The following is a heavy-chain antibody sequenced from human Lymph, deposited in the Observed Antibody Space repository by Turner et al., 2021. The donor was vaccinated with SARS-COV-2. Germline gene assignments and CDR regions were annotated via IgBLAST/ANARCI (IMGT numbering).Heavy chain of an antibody. D-gene: IGHD3-10*01. Sequence: QVKLVESAGGVVQTGWSLRLSCAASGFTFSSYGMHWVPQVPGKGREWVAVIWYDGSNRYYADSVKGRFSIYRDNSKNTLYLQMNSVRAEDTAVYYCARDWRFGEFPEDVWGQGTTVTVSS. CDR1: GFTFSSYG. V-gene: IGHV3-33*01. CDR3: ARDWRFGEFPEDV. CDR2: IWYDGSNR. J-gene: IGHJ6*02.